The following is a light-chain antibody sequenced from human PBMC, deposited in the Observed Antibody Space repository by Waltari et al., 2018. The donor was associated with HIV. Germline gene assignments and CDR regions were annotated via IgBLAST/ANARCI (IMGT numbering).Light chain of an antibody. J-gene: IGKJ2*01. CDR2: GAS. CDR3: QQYLTVPYT. Sequence: DIVMTQSTDFLAVSLGERATINCRSSLGVLYRHDNRYYLAWYQQKARQPPQLLIYGASTREPGVPDRFSGSGSGTEFTLTISSLQAEDVAVYYCQQYLTVPYTFGQGTKLEIK. V-gene: IGKV4-1*01. CDR1: LGVLYRHDNRYY.